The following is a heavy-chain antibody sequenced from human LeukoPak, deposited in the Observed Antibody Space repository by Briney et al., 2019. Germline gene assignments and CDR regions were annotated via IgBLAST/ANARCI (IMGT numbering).Heavy chain of an antibody. CDR1: GFSTSTYS. J-gene: IGHJ4*02. CDR2: IGSTSI. Sequence: PGGSLRLSCAASGFSTSTYSMGWVRQAPGKGLKWVSYIGSTSIYADSVKGRFTISRDNAKNSLYLQMNSLRAEDTAVYYCARDGPPAGAGDFDYWGQGTPVTVSS. V-gene: IGHV3-48*01. D-gene: IGHD2-2*01. CDR3: ARDGPPAGAGDFDY.